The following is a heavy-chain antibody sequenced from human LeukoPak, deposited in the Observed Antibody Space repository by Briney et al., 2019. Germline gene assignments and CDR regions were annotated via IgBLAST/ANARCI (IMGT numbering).Heavy chain of an antibody. CDR1: GLTVSSDY. V-gene: IGHV3-53*01. Sequence: PGRSLRLSCAASGLTVSSDYMSWVRQAPGKGLEWVSVIYSGGSTFYADPVKGRFTISRDNSKNTLHLQMNSLRVEDTAIYYCARGTIARLGPFDCWGQGTLVIVSS. D-gene: IGHD6-6*01. CDR3: ARGTIARLGPFDC. J-gene: IGHJ4*02. CDR2: IYSGGST.